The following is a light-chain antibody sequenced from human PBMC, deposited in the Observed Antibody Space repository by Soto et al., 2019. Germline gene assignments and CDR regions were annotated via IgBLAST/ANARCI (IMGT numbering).Light chain of an antibody. J-gene: IGLJ3*02. CDR2: TNN. CDR3: AAWDDSLNGRGV. CDR1: YSNIGSNT. Sequence: QSVLTQPPSASGTPGQRVTISCSGSYSNIGSNTVNWYQQFPGAAPKLLISTNNQRPSGVPDRFSGSKSGTSASLTITGLQSEDEAVYYCAAWDDSLNGRGVFGGGTKVTVL. V-gene: IGLV1-44*01.